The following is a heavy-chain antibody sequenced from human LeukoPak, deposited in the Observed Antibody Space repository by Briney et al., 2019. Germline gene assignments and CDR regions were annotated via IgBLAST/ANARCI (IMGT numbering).Heavy chain of an antibody. J-gene: IGHJ3*02. CDR1: GFXFSSYA. V-gene: IGHV3-23*01. D-gene: IGHD6-13*01. Sequence: GGSLRLSCAASGFXFSSYAISWVRQAPGRGLEWVSTISGSGGSTYYADSVKGRFTISRDNSKNTLYLQMNSLRADDTAVYYCAKVEYSSSWYAFDIWGQGTMVTVSS. CDR2: ISGSGGST. CDR3: AKVEYSSSWYAFDI.